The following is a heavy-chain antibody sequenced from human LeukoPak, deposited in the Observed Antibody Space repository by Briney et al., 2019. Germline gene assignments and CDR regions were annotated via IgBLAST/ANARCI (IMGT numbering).Heavy chain of an antibody. Sequence: PGGSLRLSCAASGFTFSSYAMSWVRQAPGKGLEWVSAISGSGGSTYYADSVKGRFTISRDNSKNTLYLQMNSRRAEDTAVYYCAKDGVVDYYYYYMDVWGKGTTVTVSS. D-gene: IGHD2-21*01. CDR3: AKDGVVDYYYYYMDV. CDR2: ISGSGGST. J-gene: IGHJ6*03. CDR1: GFTFSSYA. V-gene: IGHV3-23*01.